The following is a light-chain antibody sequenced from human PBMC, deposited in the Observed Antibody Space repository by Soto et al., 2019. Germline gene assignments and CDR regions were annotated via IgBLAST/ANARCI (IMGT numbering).Light chain of an antibody. J-gene: IGKJ5*01. CDR2: EAS. Sequence: IQMTQSPSLLSASGGDRVTITCRASHDISTYLAWYQQKPGKAPKLMIYEASTLRSGVPSRFSGSGSGTEFTLTISGLLPEDFATYHCQQLNTLPFTFGQGTRLETK. CDR3: QQLNTLPFT. V-gene: IGKV1-9*01. CDR1: HDISTY.